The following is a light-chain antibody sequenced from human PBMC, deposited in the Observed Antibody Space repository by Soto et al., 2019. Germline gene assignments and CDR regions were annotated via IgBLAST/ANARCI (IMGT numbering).Light chain of an antibody. V-gene: IGKV1-39*01. J-gene: IGKJ3*01. Sequence: DIQMTQSPSSLSASVGDRVTITCRASQSISSYLTWYQQKPWQAPKLLIYAASRLQTGVPSRFSGSGSGTDFTLTISSLQPEDFATYYCQQSYSLPFTFGPGTKLDIK. CDR1: QSISSY. CDR3: QQSYSLPFT. CDR2: AAS.